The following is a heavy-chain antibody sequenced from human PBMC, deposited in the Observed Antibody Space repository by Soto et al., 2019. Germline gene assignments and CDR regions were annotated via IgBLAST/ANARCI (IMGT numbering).Heavy chain of an antibody. CDR2: ISTNGGST. D-gene: IGHD3-22*01. CDR3: VKGEYYYDGSAYYPFDY. J-gene: IGHJ4*02. CDR1: GCTFSSYA. Sequence: GGSLRLSCSASGCTFSSYAMHWVRQAPGKGLEYVSSISTNGGSTHYADSVKGRFTISRDNSKNTAYLQMSSLRPEDTAVYYCVKGEYYYDGSAYYPFDYWGQGRMVTVSS. V-gene: IGHV3-64D*06.